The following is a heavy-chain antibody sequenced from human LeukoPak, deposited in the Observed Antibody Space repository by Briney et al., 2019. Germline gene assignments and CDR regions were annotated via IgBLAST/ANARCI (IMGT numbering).Heavy chain of an antibody. CDR3: ARDGRAAAGPY. D-gene: IGHD6-13*01. J-gene: IGHJ4*02. Sequence: GGSLRLSCAASRFTFSSYSMNWVRQAPGKGLEWVSSISSSGSYIYNADSVKGRFTISRDNAKNSLYLQMNSLRAEDTAVYYCARDGRAAAGPYWGQGTLVTVSS. CDR2: ISSSGSYI. CDR1: RFTFSSYS. V-gene: IGHV3-21*01.